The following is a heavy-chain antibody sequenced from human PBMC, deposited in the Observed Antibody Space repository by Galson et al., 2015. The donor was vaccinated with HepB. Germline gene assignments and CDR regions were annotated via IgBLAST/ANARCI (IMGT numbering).Heavy chain of an antibody. D-gene: IGHD6-13*01. Sequence: SLRLSCAASGFTFSSYGMHWVRQAPGKGLEWVAVIWSDGTNKYYADSVKGRFTISRDNSKNTLYLQMNSLRAEDTAVYYCARARSSSWYCYFDWWGQGTLVTVSS. CDR2: IWSDGTNK. CDR1: GFTFSSYG. CDR3: ARARSSSWYCYFDW. J-gene: IGHJ4*02. V-gene: IGHV3-33*01.